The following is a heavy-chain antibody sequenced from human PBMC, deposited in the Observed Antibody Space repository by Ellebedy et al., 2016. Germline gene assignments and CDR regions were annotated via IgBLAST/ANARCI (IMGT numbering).Heavy chain of an antibody. J-gene: IGHJ4*02. CDR1: GYSFSSYT. CDR2: ISGSNGNT. D-gene: IGHD3-22*01. Sequence: ASVKVSXXGSGYSFSSYTIGWVRQAPGQGLEWMGWISGSNGNTKYAQKFQGRVTMTTDTSTNTAYMELRSLRSDDTAVYYCAREGAYDSGGYYELFDYWGRGTLVTVSS. V-gene: IGHV1-18*01. CDR3: AREGAYDSGGYYELFDY.